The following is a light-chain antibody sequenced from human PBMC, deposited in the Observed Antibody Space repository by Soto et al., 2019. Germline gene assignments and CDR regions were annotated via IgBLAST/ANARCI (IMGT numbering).Light chain of an antibody. CDR2: WAS. Sequence: SVVAQTPESLAVSLRERATINCNSRHNIFYSSDNKTYLSWYQQRPGQPPKLICYWASTRESGVPDRFSGSGSGTDFTLAISSLKAEDVVVYYCQQHYTTQWTFGQGTKVDIK. CDR3: QQHYTTQWT. CDR1: HNIFYSSDNKTY. V-gene: IGKV4-1*01. J-gene: IGKJ1*01.